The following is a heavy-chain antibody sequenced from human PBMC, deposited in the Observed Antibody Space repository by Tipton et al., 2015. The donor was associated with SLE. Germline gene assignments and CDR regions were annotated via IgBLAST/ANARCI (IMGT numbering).Heavy chain of an antibody. J-gene: IGHJ3*01. CDR1: GYSINNGYY. Sequence: TLSLTCVVSGYSINNGYYWGWIRQPPGKGLEYIGSIFHSGSTYYNPSLKSRVTISVDTSKNQFSLKLSSVTAADTAVYFCARIIAGHGDAFDVWGQGTMVTVSS. CDR3: ARIIAGHGDAFDV. CDR2: IFHSGST. V-gene: IGHV4-38-2*01.